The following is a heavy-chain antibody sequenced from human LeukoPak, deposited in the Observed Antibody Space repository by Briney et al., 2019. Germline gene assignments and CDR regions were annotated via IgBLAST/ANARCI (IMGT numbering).Heavy chain of an antibody. CDR3: ARYAWSLGPAPGTPLFDY. CDR2: IIPIFGTA. Sequence: GSSVKVSCKASGGTFSSYAISWVRQAPGQGLEWMGGIIPIFGTANYAQKFQGRVTITADESTSTAYMELNSLGTEDTAVYYCARYAWSLGPAPGTPLFDYWGQGTLVTVSS. D-gene: IGHD3-16*01. V-gene: IGHV1-69*01. CDR1: GGTFSSYA. J-gene: IGHJ4*02.